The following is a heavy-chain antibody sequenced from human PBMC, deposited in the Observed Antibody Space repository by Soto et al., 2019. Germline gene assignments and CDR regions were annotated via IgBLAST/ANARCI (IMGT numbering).Heavy chain of an antibody. D-gene: IGHD3-22*01. CDR1: GYTFTSYG. CDR3: AREYRYYDSSGYSETIDY. J-gene: IGHJ4*02. CDR2: ISAYNGNT. Sequence: GASVKVSCKASGYTFTSYGISWVRQAPGQGLEWMGWISAYNGNTNYAQKLQGRVTMTTDTSTSTAYMELRSLRSDDTAVYYCAREYRYYDSSGYSETIDYWGQGTLVTVSS. V-gene: IGHV1-18*01.